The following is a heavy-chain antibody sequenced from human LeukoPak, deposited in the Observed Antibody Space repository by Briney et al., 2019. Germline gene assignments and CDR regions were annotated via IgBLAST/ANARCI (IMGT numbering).Heavy chain of an antibody. CDR3: ARDKYYDSSGYYLGYMDV. CDR1: GFTFSSHS. D-gene: IGHD3-22*01. CDR2: ISSSSSYI. Sequence: GGSLTLSCAASGFTFSSHSMNWVRQAPGKGLEWVSSISSSSSYIYYADSVKGRFTISRDNAKNSLYLHMNSLRAEDTAVYYCARDKYYDSSGYYLGYMDVWGKGTTVTVSS. V-gene: IGHV3-21*01. J-gene: IGHJ6*03.